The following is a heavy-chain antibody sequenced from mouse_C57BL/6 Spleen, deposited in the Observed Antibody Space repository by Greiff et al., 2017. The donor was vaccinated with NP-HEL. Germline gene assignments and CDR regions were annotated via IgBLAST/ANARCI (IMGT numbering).Heavy chain of an antibody. D-gene: IGHD1-1*01. CDR2: IDPSDSYT. CDR1: GYTFTSYW. V-gene: IGHV1-69*01. J-gene: IGHJ1*03. Sequence: QVQLKQPGAELVMPGASVKLSCKASGYTFTSYWMHWVKQRPGQGLEWIGEIDPSDSYTNYNQKFKGKSTLTVDKSSSTAYMQLSSLTSEDSAVYYCARPPYGSSPYWYFDVWGTGTTVTVSS. CDR3: ARPPYGSSPYWYFDV.